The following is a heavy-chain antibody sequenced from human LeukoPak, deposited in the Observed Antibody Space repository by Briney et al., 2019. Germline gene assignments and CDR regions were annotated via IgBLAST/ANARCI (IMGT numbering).Heavy chain of an antibody. CDR1: GCSLTSYW. D-gene: IGHD1-26*01. CDR3: ARRGKYSGSYYYNWFDP. J-gene: IGHJ5*02. Sequence: GESLKISCKGPGCSLTSYWIGWVRQMPGTGLEWMGIIYPGDSDTRHSPSFQGQVTISADKSISTAYLQWSSLKASDTAMYYCARRGKYSGSYYYNWFDPWGQGTLVTVSS. V-gene: IGHV5-51*01. CDR2: IYPGDSDT.